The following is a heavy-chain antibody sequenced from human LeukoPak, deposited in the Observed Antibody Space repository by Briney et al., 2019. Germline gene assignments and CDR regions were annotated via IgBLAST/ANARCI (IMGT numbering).Heavy chain of an antibody. CDR3: ARDLIVGATNCHY. CDR1: GFTFSSYA. V-gene: IGHV3-30-3*01. J-gene: IGHJ4*02. Sequence: PGGSLRLSCAASGFTFSSYAMHWVRQAPGKGLEWVAVISYDGSNKYYADSVKGRFTISRDNSKNTLYLQMNSLRAEDTAVYYCARDLIVGATNCHYWGQGTLVTVSS. CDR2: ISYDGSNK. D-gene: IGHD1-26*01.